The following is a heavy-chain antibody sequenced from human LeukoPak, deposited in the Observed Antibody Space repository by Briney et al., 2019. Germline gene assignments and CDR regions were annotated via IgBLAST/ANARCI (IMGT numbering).Heavy chain of an antibody. J-gene: IGHJ5*02. V-gene: IGHV4-59*01. CDR2: IYYSGST. CDR3: ARVPLTVNNWFDP. CDR1: GASISSYY. D-gene: IGHD7-27*01. Sequence: SETLSLTCTVSGASISSYYWSWIRQPPGKGLEWIGYIYYSGSTNYNPSLKSRVTISGDTSKNQVSLKLNSVIAADTAVYYCARVPLTVNNWFDPWGQGTLVTVSS.